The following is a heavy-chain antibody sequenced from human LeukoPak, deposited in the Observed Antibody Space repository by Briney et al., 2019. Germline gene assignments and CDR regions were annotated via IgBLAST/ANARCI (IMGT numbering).Heavy chain of an antibody. Sequence: GASVKVSCKASGYTFTGYYIHWVRQAPGQGLEWMGWINPNSGGTNYAQKFQGRVTMTRDTSISTAYMELSRLRSDDTAVYYCARDLLSSGSYVGYYYYYMDVWGKGTTVTVSS. J-gene: IGHJ6*03. D-gene: IGHD1-26*01. CDR1: GYTFTGYY. CDR3: ARDLLSSGSYVGYYYYYMDV. V-gene: IGHV1-2*02. CDR2: INPNSGGT.